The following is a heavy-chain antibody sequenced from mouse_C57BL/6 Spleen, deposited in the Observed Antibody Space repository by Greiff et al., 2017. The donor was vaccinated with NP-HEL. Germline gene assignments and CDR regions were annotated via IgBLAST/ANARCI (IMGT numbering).Heavy chain of an antibody. D-gene: IGHD1-1*01. Sequence: VQLQQSGAELARPGASVKLSCKASGYTFTSYGISWVKQRTGQGLEWIGEIYPRSGNTYYNDKFKGKATLTADKSSSTAYMELRSLTSEDSAVYFCARWPNYYGSSYDYYFDYWGQGTTLTVSS. CDR2: IYPRSGNT. CDR1: GYTFTSYG. CDR3: ARWPNYYGSSYDYYFDY. J-gene: IGHJ2*01. V-gene: IGHV1-81*01.